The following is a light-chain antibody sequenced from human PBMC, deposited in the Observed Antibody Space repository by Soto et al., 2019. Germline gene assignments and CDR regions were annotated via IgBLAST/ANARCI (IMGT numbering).Light chain of an antibody. CDR2: EVS. V-gene: IGLV2-14*01. J-gene: IGLJ1*01. CDR1: SSDVGRYNY. CDR3: CSYTTIYVLI. Sequence: QSALTQPASVSGSPGQWITISCSGTSSDVGRYNYVSWYQQHPGRAPKLIIYEVSNRPSGVSDRFSGTKSGTVASLTISGLQAADEADYYCCSYTTIYVLIFGTGTKLTVL.